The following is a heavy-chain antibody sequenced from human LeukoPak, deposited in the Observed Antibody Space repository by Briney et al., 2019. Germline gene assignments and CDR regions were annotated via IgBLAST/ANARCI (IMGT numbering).Heavy chain of an antibody. Sequence: SEILSLTCAVYGGSFSGYYWSWIRQPPGKGLEWIGEINHSGSTNYNPSLKGRVTISVDTSKNQFSLKLSSVTAADTAVYYCARGPYSSGWYWTAGWFDPWGQGTLVTVSS. CDR3: ARGPYSSGWYWTAGWFDP. CDR1: GGSFSGYY. D-gene: IGHD6-19*01. J-gene: IGHJ5*02. V-gene: IGHV4-34*01. CDR2: INHSGST.